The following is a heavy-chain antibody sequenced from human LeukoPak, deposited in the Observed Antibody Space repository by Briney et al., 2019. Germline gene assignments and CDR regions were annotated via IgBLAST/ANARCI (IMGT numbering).Heavy chain of an antibody. Sequence: SETLSLTCTVSGGSISSGDYYWSWIRQPPGKGLEWIGHIYYSGSTYYNPSLKSRVTISVDTSKNQFSLKLSSVTAADTAVYYCARLADYGGNFIYYYYMDVWGKGTTVTVSS. J-gene: IGHJ6*03. D-gene: IGHD4-23*01. CDR1: GGSISSGDYY. CDR2: IYYSGST. V-gene: IGHV4-30-4*08. CDR3: ARLADYGGNFIYYYYMDV.